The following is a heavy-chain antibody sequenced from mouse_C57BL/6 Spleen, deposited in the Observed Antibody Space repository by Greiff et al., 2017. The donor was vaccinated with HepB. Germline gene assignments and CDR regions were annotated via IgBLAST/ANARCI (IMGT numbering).Heavy chain of an antibody. J-gene: IGHJ2*01. D-gene: IGHD1-1*01. CDR2: INPNNGGT. CDR3: SRSRGYGSSCDY. Sequence: EVQLQQSGPELVKPGASVKMSCKASGYTFTDYNMHWVKQSHGKSLEWIGYINPNNGGTSYNQKFKGKATLTGNKSSSTAYMELRILTSEDAAVYYWSRSRGYGSSCDYWGQGTTLTVSS. CDR1: GYTFTDYN. V-gene: IGHV1-22*01.